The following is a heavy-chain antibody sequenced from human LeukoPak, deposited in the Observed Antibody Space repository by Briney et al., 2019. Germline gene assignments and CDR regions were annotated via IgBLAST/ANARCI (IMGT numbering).Heavy chain of an antibody. D-gene: IGHD6-19*01. CDR2: ISYDGSNK. V-gene: IGHV3-30*18. CDR3: AKGIAVAVGGLGY. CDR1: GFTFSSYS. Sequence: PGGSLRLSCAASGFTFSSYSMHWVRQAPGKGLEWVAVISYDGSNKYYADSVKGRFTISRDNSKNTLYLQMNSLRAEDTAVYYCAKGIAVAVGGLGYWGQGTLVTVSP. J-gene: IGHJ4*02.